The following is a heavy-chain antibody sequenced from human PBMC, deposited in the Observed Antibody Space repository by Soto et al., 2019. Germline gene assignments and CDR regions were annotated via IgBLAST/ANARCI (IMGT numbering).Heavy chain of an antibody. CDR2: ISAYNGNT. CDR1: GYTFTSYG. Sequence: QVQLVQSGAEVKKPGASVKVSCKASGYTFTSYGISWVRQAPGQGLEWMGWISAYNGNTNYAQKLQGRVTMTTDTATSSAYMEMRSLRSDDTAVYYCAIISPEAMVRGVQYPSDYYYGMDVWGQGTTVTVSS. J-gene: IGHJ6*02. V-gene: IGHV1-18*01. D-gene: IGHD3-10*01. CDR3: AIISPEAMVRGVQYPSDYYYGMDV.